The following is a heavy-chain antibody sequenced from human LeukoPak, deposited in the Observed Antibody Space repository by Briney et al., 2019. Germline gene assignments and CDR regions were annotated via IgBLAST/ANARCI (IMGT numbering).Heavy chain of an antibody. CDR1: GGSISSYY. J-gene: IGHJ5*02. V-gene: IGHV4-4*07. CDR3: ARERITISSNWFDP. D-gene: IGHD3-9*01. Sequence: SETLSLTCTVSGGSISSYYWSWIRQPAGKGLEWIGRIYTSESTNYNPSLKSRVTMSVDTSKNQFSLKLSSVTAADTAVYYCARERITISSNWFDPWGQGTLVTVSS. CDR2: IYTSEST.